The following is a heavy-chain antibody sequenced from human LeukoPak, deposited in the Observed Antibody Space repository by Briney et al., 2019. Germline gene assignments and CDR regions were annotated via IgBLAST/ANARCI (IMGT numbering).Heavy chain of an antibody. CDR1: GGTFSSYA. CDR2: IIPIFGTA. D-gene: IGHD4-23*01. V-gene: IGHV1-69*13. J-gene: IGHJ6*02. CDR3: ARGDYGGKFHYYGMDV. Sequence: SVKVSCKASGGTFSSYAISWVRQAPGQGLEWMGGIIPIFGTANYAQKFQGRVTITADESTSTAYMELSSLRSEDTAVYYCARGDYGGKFHYYGMDVWSQGTTVTVSS.